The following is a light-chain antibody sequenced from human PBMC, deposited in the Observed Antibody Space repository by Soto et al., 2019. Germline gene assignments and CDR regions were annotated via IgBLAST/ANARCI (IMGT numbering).Light chain of an antibody. CDR2: AAS. J-gene: IGKJ1*01. CDR3: QQSYNFPRT. V-gene: IGKV1-39*01. Sequence: DIQMTQSPSSLSASVGDRVTITCRTSQGINDYLNWYQMKPGEAPKLLIYAASALQSGIPSRFSGSASGTEFTLTITSLQPEDFDTYYWQQSYNFPRTFGQGTKVEVK. CDR1: QGINDY.